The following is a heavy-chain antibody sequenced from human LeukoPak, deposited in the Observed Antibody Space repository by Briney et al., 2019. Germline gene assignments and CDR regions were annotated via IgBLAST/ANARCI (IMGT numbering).Heavy chain of an antibody. CDR3: ARDEGGSYSSFDY. J-gene: IGHJ4*02. CDR2: IKQDGSEK. Sequence: PGGSLRLSCAASGFTFSSYWMSWVRQAPGKGLEWVANIKQDGSEKYYVDSVKGRFTISRDNAKNSLYLQMNSLRAEDTAVYYCARDEGGSYSSFDYRGQGTLVTVSS. CDR1: GFTFSSYW. D-gene: IGHD1-26*01. V-gene: IGHV3-7*03.